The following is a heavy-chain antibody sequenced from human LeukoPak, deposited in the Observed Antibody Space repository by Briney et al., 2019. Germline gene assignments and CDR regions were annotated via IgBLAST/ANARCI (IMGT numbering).Heavy chain of an antibody. D-gene: IGHD6-13*01. CDR3: ARVMSSSWYFDL. Sequence: PSETLPLTCTVSGGSISSGGYYWSWIRQHPGKGLEWIGFIYHDGGSYYNPSLKSRVTMSLDMSKNQLSLKLSSVTAADTAVYYCARVMSSSWYFDLWGRGTLVTVSS. V-gene: IGHV4-31*03. CDR1: GGSISSGGYY. J-gene: IGHJ2*01. CDR2: IYHDGGS.